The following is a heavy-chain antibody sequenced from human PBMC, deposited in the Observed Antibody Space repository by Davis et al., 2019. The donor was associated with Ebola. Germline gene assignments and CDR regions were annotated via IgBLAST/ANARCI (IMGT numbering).Heavy chain of an antibody. CDR3: AKDTSNIWFDI. Sequence: GGSLRLSCSASGFIFSTYVMSWVRQAPGKGLEWVSTYGTSADTYYADSVKGRFTISRDNSKNTLYLQMNSLRVDDTAIYYCAKDTSNIWFDIWGQGTMVTVSS. J-gene: IGHJ3*02. D-gene: IGHD1-26*01. CDR2: GTSADT. CDR1: GFIFSTYV. V-gene: IGHV3-23*01.